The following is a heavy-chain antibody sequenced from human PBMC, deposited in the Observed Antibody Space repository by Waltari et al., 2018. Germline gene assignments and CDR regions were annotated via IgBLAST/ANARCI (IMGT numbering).Heavy chain of an antibody. Sequence: QVQLQESGPGLVKPSETLSLTCTVYGGSISSHYWSWIRQPPGKGLEWIGYIYYSGSTNYNPSLKSRVTISVDTSKNQFSLKLSSVTAADTAVYYCARAGPESYYGVFDYWGQGTLVTVSS. CDR1: GGSISSHY. D-gene: IGHD1-26*01. CDR2: IYYSGST. V-gene: IGHV4-59*11. J-gene: IGHJ4*02. CDR3: ARAGPESYYGVFDY.